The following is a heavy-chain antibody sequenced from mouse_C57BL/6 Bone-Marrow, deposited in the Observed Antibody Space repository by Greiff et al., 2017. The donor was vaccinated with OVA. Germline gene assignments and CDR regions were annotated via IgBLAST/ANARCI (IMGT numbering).Heavy chain of an antibody. CDR1: GYTFTDYY. Sequence: VQLVESGAELVRPGASVTLSCKASGYTFTDYYIHWVKQRPGQGLEWIARIYPGSGNTYYNEKFKGKATLTAEKSSSTAYMQLSSLTSEDSAFYFCARVGDGYYYFDYWGQGTTLTVSS. D-gene: IGHD2-3*01. CDR2: IYPGSGNT. V-gene: IGHV1-76*01. J-gene: IGHJ2*01. CDR3: ARVGDGYYYFDY.